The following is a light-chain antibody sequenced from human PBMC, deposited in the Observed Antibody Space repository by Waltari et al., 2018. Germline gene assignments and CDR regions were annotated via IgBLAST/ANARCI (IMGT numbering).Light chain of an antibody. CDR3: ASYAGSSKGV. J-gene: IGLJ2*01. CDR2: AVS. V-gene: IGLV2-23*02. Sequence: QSALTQPASVSGSPGQSITLPCTGTSSDVGNYKRLSWYQQHPGKAPKLMIYAVSKRPSGVSDRFSGSKSGDMASLTISGLQPEDGAEYFCASYAGSSKGVFGGGTKVTVL. CDR1: SSDVGNYKR.